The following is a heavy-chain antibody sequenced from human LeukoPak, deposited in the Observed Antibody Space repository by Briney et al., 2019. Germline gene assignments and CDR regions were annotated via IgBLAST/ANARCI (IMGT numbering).Heavy chain of an antibody. V-gene: IGHV3-53*01. CDR1: GFTDSSNY. CDR3: ARAPGIVGAPWYFDY. J-gene: IGHJ4*02. D-gene: IGHD1-26*01. Sequence: PGGSLILSCAASGFTDSSNYMSWVRQAPGKGLEWVSVIYSGGSTYYADSVKGRFTISRDNSKNTLYLQMNSLRAEDTAVYYCARAPGIVGAPWYFDYWGQGTLVTVSS. CDR2: IYSGGST.